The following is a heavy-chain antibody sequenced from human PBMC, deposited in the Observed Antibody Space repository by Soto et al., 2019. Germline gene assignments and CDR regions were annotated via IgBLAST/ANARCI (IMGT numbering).Heavy chain of an antibody. Sequence: QVQLVQSGAEVKKPGASVKVSCKASGYTFTSYAMHWVRQAPGQRLEWMGWINAGNGNTKYSQKFQARVIITRDTSASTAYMELSSLRSEDTAVYYCARGSHRGDYYGMDVWGQGTTVTVSS. CDR3: ARGSHRGDYYGMDV. CDR2: INAGNGNT. CDR1: GYTFTSYA. J-gene: IGHJ6*02. V-gene: IGHV1-3*01.